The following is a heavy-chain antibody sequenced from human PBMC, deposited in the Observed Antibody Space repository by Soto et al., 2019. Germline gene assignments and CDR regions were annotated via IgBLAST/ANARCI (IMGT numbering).Heavy chain of an antibody. CDR2: ISISSSYI. J-gene: IGHJ4*02. Sequence: PGGSLRLSCAAFGFTFSTNSMAWVRQTPGKGLEWVSAISISSSYIYYADSVKGRFTSSRDNAKNSLYLQMNSLRAEDTAVYYCARGCTNGVCYRSDYWGQGTLVTFSS. V-gene: IGHV3-21*01. CDR1: GFTFSTNS. CDR3: ARGCTNGVCYRSDY. D-gene: IGHD2-8*01.